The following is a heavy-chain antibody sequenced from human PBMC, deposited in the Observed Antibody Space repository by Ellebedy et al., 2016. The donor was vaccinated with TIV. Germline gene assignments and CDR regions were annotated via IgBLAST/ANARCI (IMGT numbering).Heavy chain of an antibody. CDR1: GGSISSYY. Sequence: MPSETLSLTCTVSGGSISSYYCNWIRQPPGKGLEWIGYIHYSGTTNYNPSLKSRITISIDTSKNQFSLNLNSVTAADTAVYYCATSARWLPFDYWGQGALVTVSS. D-gene: IGHD5-12*01. CDR3: ATSARWLPFDY. J-gene: IGHJ4*02. V-gene: IGHV4-59*01. CDR2: IHYSGTT.